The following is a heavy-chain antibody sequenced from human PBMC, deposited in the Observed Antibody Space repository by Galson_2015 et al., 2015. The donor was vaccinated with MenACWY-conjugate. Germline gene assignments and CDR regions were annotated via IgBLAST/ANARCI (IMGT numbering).Heavy chain of an antibody. CDR1: GFTSNNYW. CDR2: IKADGSFS. V-gene: IGHV3-74*01. D-gene: IGHD1-1*01. CDR3: ARDNNWSFDS. Sequence: SLRLSCAASGFTSNNYWMHWVRQPPGKGLEWISYIKADGSFSNYADSVKGRFTIPTDNAKNMVYLQMDGLGDEDTAVYFCARDNNWSFDSWGQGTLVTVSS. J-gene: IGHJ4*02.